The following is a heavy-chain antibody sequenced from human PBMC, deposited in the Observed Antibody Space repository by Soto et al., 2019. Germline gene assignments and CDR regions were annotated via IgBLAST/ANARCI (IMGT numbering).Heavy chain of an antibody. CDR1: GFTFSSYG. J-gene: IGHJ4*02. Sequence: QVQLVESGGGVVQPGRSLRLSCAASGFTFSSYGMHWVRQALGKGLEWVAVISYDGSNKYYADSVKGRFTISRDNSKNTLYLQMNSLRPEDTAVYYCEASAVAGDALFDYWGQGTLVTVSS. CDR3: EASAVAGDALFDY. CDR2: ISYDGSNK. V-gene: IGHV3-30*03. D-gene: IGHD6-19*01.